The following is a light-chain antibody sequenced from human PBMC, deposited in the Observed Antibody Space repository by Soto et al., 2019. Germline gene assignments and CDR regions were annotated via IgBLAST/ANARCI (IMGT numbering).Light chain of an antibody. CDR1: QGIANF. J-gene: IGKJ1*01. V-gene: IGKV1-27*01. CDR2: AAS. Sequence: DIQMTQSPPSLSASVGDRVTITCRASQGIANFLAWYQQKPGTAPKLLISAASTLQSGVSSRFSGSGSGTDFTHTISSFQPGDVATYYCQKYNSAPRTFGQGTKVDSK. CDR3: QKYNSAPRT.